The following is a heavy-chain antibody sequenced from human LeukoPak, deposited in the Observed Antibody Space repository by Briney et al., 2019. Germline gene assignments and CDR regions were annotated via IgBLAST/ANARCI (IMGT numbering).Heavy chain of an antibody. CDR1: GISLTNYA. J-gene: IGHJ4*02. Sequence: GGSLRLSCVVSGISLTNYAMTWVRQAPGEGLEWVSYISERGGSTSYADSVKGRFTISRDTSLNTLYLQMTSLRAADTAVYYCARAAPHYYGSGSYHDYWGQGTLVTVSS. V-gene: IGHV3-23*01. D-gene: IGHD3-10*01. CDR3: ARAAPHYYGSGSYHDY. CDR2: ISERGGST.